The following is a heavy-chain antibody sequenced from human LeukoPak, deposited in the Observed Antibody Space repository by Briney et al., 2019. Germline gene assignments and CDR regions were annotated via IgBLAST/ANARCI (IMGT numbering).Heavy chain of an antibody. CDR3: AKGLVVVAATPLQFDY. Sequence: PGGSLRLSCAASGFTFSSYWMSWVRQAPGKGLEWVAFIRYDGSNKYYADSVKGRFTISRDNSKNTLYLQMNSLRAEDTAVYYCAKGLVVVAATPLQFDYWGQGTLVTVSS. J-gene: IGHJ4*02. D-gene: IGHD2-15*01. CDR2: IRYDGSNK. V-gene: IGHV3-30*02. CDR1: GFTFSSYW.